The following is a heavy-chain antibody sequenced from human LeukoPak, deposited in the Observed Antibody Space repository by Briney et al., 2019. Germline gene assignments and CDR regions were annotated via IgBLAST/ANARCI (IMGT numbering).Heavy chain of an antibody. CDR1: GGSISSYY. J-gene: IGHJ4*02. CDR3: ARLRDLYNILDY. Sequence: PSETLSRTCTVSGGSISSYYWSWIRQPPGKGLEWIGYIYYSGITNYNPSLKSRVTISVDTPKNQFSLKLSSVTAADTAVYYCARLRDLYNILDYWGQGTLVTVSS. D-gene: IGHD1-1*01. CDR2: IYYSGIT. V-gene: IGHV4-59*12.